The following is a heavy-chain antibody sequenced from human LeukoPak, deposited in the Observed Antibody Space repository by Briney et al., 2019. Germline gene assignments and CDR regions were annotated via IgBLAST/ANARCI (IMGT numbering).Heavy chain of an antibody. CDR3: ASSMIVVVRKGYFGY. V-gene: IGHV3-48*03. D-gene: IGHD3-22*01. J-gene: IGHJ4*02. Sequence: PGGSLRLSCAASGFTFSSYEMNWVRQAPGKGLEWVSYISSSGSTIYYADSVKGRFTISRDNAKNSLYLQMNSLRAEDTAVYYCASSMIVVVRKGYFGYWGQGTLVTVSS. CDR1: GFTFSSYE. CDR2: ISSSGSTI.